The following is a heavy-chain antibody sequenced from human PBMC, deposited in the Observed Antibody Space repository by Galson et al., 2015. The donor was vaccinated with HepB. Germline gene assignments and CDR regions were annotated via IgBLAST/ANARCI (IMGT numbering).Heavy chain of an antibody. CDR1: GYTFTSYY. CDR3: ARAIRTPIVGATTEHYFDY. CDR2: INPSGGST. D-gene: IGHD1-26*01. Sequence: SVKVSCKASGYTFTSYYMHWVRQAPGQGLEWMGIINPSGGSTSYAQKFQGRVTMTRDTSTSTVYMELSSLRSEDTAVYYCARAIRTPIVGATTEHYFDYWGQGTLVTVSS. V-gene: IGHV1-46*03. J-gene: IGHJ4*02.